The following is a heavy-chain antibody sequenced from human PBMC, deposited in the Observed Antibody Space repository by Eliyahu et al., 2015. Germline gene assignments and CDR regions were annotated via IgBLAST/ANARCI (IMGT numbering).Heavy chain of an antibody. CDR1: GGSFSGYY. D-gene: IGHD4-23*01. Sequence: QVQLQQWGAGLLKPSETLSLTCAVYGGSFSGYYWSWIRQPPGKGLEWIGEINHSGSTNYNPSLKSRVTISVDTSKNQFSLKLSSVTAADTAVYYCARLRRWERTVDYWGQGTLVTVSS. CDR2: INHSGST. CDR3: ARLRRWERTVDY. J-gene: IGHJ4*02. V-gene: IGHV4-34*01.